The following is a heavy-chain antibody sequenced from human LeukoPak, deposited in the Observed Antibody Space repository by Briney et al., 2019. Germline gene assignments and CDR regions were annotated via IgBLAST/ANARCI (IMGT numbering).Heavy chain of an antibody. CDR1: GSSISNYY. D-gene: IGHD5-24*01. CDR3: ARRRDGYNPNFDY. V-gene: IGHV4-59*08. Sequence: PSETPSLTCTVSGSSISNYYWSWIRQPPGKGLEWIGYIYYSGSTNYNPSLKSRVTISVDTSKNQFSLKLSSVTAADTAVYYCARRRDGYNPNFDYWGQGTLVTVSS. CDR2: IYYSGST. J-gene: IGHJ4*02.